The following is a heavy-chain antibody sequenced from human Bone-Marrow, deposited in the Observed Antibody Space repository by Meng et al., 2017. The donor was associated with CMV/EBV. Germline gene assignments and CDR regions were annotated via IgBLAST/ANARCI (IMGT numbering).Heavy chain of an antibody. CDR1: NLSFSTYD. J-gene: IGHJ4*02. CDR2: IGRSGTDV. CDR3: ATDPNWGTL. Sequence: EVPLAGVGGALVKPGRSLTLSCAASNLSFSTYDMNWVRQAPGKGLEWVSAIGRSGTDVSYADSVKGRFTISRDIHKNSLYLQMNSLSAEDTAVYYCATDPNWGTLWGQGALVTVSS. V-gene: IGHV3-21*01. D-gene: IGHD7-27*01.